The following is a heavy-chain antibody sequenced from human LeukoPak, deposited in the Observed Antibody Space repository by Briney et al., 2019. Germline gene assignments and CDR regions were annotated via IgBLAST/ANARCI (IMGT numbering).Heavy chain of an antibody. CDR3: ARHPRNWNIFDAFDV. D-gene: IGHD1/OR15-1a*01. CDR2: VYYSGST. J-gene: IGHJ3*01. Sequence: SETLSLTCTVSGGSISSSNYYWGWIRQPPGKGLEWIGSVYYSGSTYYNPSLKSRVTISVDTSKSQFSLKLTSVTAADTAVYYCARHPRNWNIFDAFDVWGQGIMVTVSS. CDR1: GGSISSSNYY. V-gene: IGHV4-39*01.